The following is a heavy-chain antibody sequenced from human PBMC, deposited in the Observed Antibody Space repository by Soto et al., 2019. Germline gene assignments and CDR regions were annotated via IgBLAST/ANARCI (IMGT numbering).Heavy chain of an antibody. CDR2: IYYSGST. D-gene: IGHD6-13*01. CDR3: ARLVAAAGTGVDNWFDP. J-gene: IGHJ5*02. V-gene: IGHV4-39*01. CDR1: GGSISSSSYY. Sequence: QLQLQESGPGLVKPSETLSLTCTVSGGSISSSSYYWGWIRQPPGKGLEWIGSIYYSGSTYYNPSLKSRVTLSVEQSKNQFSLKLSSVTAADTAVYYCARLVAAAGTGVDNWFDPWGQGTLVTVSS.